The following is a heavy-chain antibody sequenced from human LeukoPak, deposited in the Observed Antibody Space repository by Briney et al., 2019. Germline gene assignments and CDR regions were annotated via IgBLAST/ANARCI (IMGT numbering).Heavy chain of an antibody. Sequence: PGRSLRLSCAASGFTFSSYGMHWVRQAPGKGLEWVAVISYDGSNKYYADSVKGRFTISRDNSENTLYLQMNSLRAEDTAVYYCAKDHRRITIFGVVIPSGNYYYYGMDVWGQGTTVTVSS. CDR1: GFTFSSYG. CDR2: ISYDGSNK. D-gene: IGHD3-3*01. J-gene: IGHJ6*02. CDR3: AKDHRRITIFGVVIPSGNYYYYGMDV. V-gene: IGHV3-30*18.